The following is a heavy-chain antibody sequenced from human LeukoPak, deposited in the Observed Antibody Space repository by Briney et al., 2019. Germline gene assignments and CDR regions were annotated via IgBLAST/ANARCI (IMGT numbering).Heavy chain of an antibody. CDR3: ARVTPGDIAVAGTDY. CDR2: MNPNSGNT. Sequence: GASVKVSCKASGYTFTSYDINWVRQATGQGLVWMGWMNPNSGNTGYAQKFQGRVTITRNTSISTAYMELSSLRSDDTAVYYCARVTPGDIAVAGTDYWGQGTLVTVSS. CDR1: GYTFTSYD. D-gene: IGHD6-19*01. V-gene: IGHV1-8*03. J-gene: IGHJ4*02.